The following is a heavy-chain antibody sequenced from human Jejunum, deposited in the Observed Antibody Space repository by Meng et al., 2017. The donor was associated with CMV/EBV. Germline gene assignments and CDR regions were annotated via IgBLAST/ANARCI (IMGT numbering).Heavy chain of an antibody. J-gene: IGHJ4*02. Sequence: VESGGGFLPPRGSRNPAVPASWFTISGTDMNWVRPAPGKGLEFLSLIYRAGSTFYADSVKGLFIITRDISKDTLDLQKNSLQVDETVVYYCARTEDPGGYGFYYEDYWGQGSLVTVSS. V-gene: IGHV3-53*01. CDR2: IYRAGST. CDR3: ARTEDPGGYGFYYEDY. CDR1: WFTISGTD. D-gene: IGHD3-22*01.